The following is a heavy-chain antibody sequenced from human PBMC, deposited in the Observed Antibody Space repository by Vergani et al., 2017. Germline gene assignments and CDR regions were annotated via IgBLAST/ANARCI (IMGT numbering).Heavy chain of an antibody. J-gene: IGHJ6*02. V-gene: IGHV4-4*09. Sequence: QVQLQESGPGLVKPSETLSLTCTVSGGSISSYYWSWIRQPPGKGLEWIGYIYTSGSTNYNPSLKSRVTISVDTSKNQFSLKRSSVTAADTAVYYCARHVRGVIVDYYGMDVWGQGTTVTVSS. D-gene: IGHD3-10*01. CDR1: GGSISSYY. CDR2: IYTSGST. CDR3: ARHVRGVIVDYYGMDV.